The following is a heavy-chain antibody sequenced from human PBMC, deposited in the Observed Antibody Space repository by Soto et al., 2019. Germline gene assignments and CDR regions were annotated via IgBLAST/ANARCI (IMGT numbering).Heavy chain of an antibody. CDR2: INHSGST. J-gene: IGHJ5*02. Sequence: SETLSLTCAVYGGSFSGYYWTWIRQPPGTGLEWIGEINHSGSTNYNPSLKSRVTISVDTSKNQFSLKLSSVTAADTAVYYCARGAAGTFDWFDPWGQGTLVTVSS. CDR1: GGSFSGYY. D-gene: IGHD6-13*01. V-gene: IGHV4-34*01. CDR3: ARGAAGTFDWFDP.